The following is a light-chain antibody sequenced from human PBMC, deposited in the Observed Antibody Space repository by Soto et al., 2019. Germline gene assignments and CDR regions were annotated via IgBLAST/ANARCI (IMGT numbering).Light chain of an antibody. CDR1: SSDVGTYNY. CDR2: EVN. Sequence: QSALTQPASVSGSPGQSITISCTGTSSDVGTYNYVSWYQQHPGKAPKLMIYEVNNRPSGVSNRFSGSNSGNTASLTISGLQAADEADYYCISYTSSSTYVLGT. J-gene: IGLJ1*01. V-gene: IGLV2-14*01. CDR3: ISYTSSSTYV.